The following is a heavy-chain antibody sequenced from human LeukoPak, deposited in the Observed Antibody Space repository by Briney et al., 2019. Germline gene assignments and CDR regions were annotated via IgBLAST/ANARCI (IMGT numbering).Heavy chain of an antibody. V-gene: IGHV1-24*01. D-gene: IGHD6-13*01. Sequence: ASVKVSCKVSGYTLTELSMHWVRQAPGKGLEWMGGFDPEDGETIYAQKFQGRVTMTEDTSTDTAYMELSSLRSEDTAVYYCATGIIAAGTEPSDYWGRGTLVTVSS. CDR2: FDPEDGET. CDR3: ATGIIAAGTEPSDY. CDR1: GYTLTELS. J-gene: IGHJ4*02.